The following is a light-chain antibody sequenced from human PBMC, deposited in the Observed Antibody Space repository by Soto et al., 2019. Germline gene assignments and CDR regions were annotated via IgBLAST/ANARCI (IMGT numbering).Light chain of an antibody. Sequence: EIVLTQSPGTLSLSPGERATLSCRASESVSSSYLAWYQQKPGQAPRLLIYGASSRATGIPDRFSGSGSGTDFTLTISRLEPEDFAVYYCQQYGSSPVTFGQGTKLEIK. CDR2: GAS. CDR1: ESVSSSY. V-gene: IGKV3-20*01. J-gene: IGKJ2*01. CDR3: QQYGSSPVT.